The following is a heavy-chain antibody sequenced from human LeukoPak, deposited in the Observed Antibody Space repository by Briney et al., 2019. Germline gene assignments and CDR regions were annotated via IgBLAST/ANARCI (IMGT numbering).Heavy chain of an antibody. V-gene: IGHV4-4*07. D-gene: IGHD3-10*01. Sequence: SETLTLTCTVSGDSISSYYWSWIRQPAGKGLEWIGRIYTSGSTNYNPSLKSRVTMSVDTSKNQFSLKLSSVTAADTAVYYCARVPLNTMVRGVGEYYFDYWGQGTLVTVSS. CDR2: IYTSGST. CDR3: ARVPLNTMVRGVGEYYFDY. J-gene: IGHJ4*02. CDR1: GDSISSYY.